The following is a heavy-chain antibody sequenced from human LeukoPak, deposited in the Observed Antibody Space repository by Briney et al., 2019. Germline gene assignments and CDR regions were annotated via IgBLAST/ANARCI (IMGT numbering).Heavy chain of an antibody. V-gene: IGHV3-30*02. CDR1: GFTFSNYG. CDR2: IRFDGSNK. J-gene: IGHJ4*02. CDR3: AGRGTYDSSKHLDY. D-gene: IGHD3-22*01. Sequence: GGSLRLSCAASGFTFSNYGMHWVRQAPGRGLEWVAFIRFDGSNKYDAGSVKGRFTVSRDNSKNTLYLQMNSLRAEDTAVYYCAGRGTYDSSKHLDYWGQGTLVTVPS.